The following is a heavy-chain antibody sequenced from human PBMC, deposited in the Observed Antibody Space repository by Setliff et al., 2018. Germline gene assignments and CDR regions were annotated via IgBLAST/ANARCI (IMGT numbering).Heavy chain of an antibody. CDR2: IYYSGNT. Sequence: PSETLSLTCNVSGGSIAGSTYCWGWIRQPPGKGLEWIGRIYYSGNTYYNSSLRSRVTISVDTSKNQFSLNLSSVTAADTAVYYCARGVGDGYGVDAYASGGFDIWGQGTLVTVSS. CDR1: GGSIAGSTYC. J-gene: IGHJ3*02. CDR3: ARGVGDGYGVDAYASGGFDI. D-gene: IGHD5-18*01. V-gene: IGHV4-39*01.